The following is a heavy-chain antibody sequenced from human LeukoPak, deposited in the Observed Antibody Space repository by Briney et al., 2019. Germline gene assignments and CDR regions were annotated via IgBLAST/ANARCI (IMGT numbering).Heavy chain of an antibody. CDR3: AKHIAAAGLYYFDY. V-gene: IGHV3-64*01. D-gene: IGHD6-13*01. Sequence: GGSLRLSCVASGFTFSDYAMHWVRQAPGKGLEYLSVISSNGGNTYYANSVKGRFTISRDNSKNTLYLQMNSLRAEDTAVYYCAKHIAAAGLYYFDYWGQGTLVTVSS. J-gene: IGHJ4*02. CDR2: ISSNGGNT. CDR1: GFTFSDYA.